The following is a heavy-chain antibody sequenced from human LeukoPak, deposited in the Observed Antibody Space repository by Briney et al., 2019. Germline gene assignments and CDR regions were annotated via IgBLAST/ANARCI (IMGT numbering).Heavy chain of an antibody. CDR3: ARRYSYGSTGWFDP. D-gene: IGHD5-18*01. J-gene: IGHJ5*02. Sequence: GSVKVSCKASGYTFTSYGISWVRQAPGQGLEWMGWISAYNGNTNYAQKLQGRVTMTTDTSTSTAYMELRSLRSDDTAVYYCARRYSYGSTGWFDPWGQGTLVTVSS. CDR1: GYTFTSYG. CDR2: ISAYNGNT. V-gene: IGHV1-18*01.